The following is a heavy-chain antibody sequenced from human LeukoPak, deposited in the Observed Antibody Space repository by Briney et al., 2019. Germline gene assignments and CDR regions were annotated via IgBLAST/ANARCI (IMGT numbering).Heavy chain of an antibody. CDR1: GGSISSGSYY. CDR3: ARDRRAYYDSSGYLGFPGWFDP. D-gene: IGHD3-22*01. Sequence: SETLSLTCTVSGGSISSGSYYWSWIRQPAGKGLEWIGRIYTSGSTNYNPSLKSRVTISVDKSKNQFSLKLSSVTAADTAVYYCARDRRAYYDSSGYLGFPGWFDPWGQGTLVTVSS. V-gene: IGHV4-61*02. CDR2: IYTSGST. J-gene: IGHJ5*02.